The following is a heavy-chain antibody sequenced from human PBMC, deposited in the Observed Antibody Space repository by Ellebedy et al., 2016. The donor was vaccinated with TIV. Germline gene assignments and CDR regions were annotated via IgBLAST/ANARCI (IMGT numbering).Heavy chain of an antibody. V-gene: IGHV3-69-1*01. J-gene: IGHJ4*02. CDR2: ISKSDTT. D-gene: IGHD3-3*01. Sequence: PGGSLRLSCAGSGFTFNSNSMNWVRLAPGKGLGWISYISKSDTTYYADSVRGRFTISRDNAKKMLYLQMKSLRAEDTAVYYCVTGSTYNRFWSDNHKGGADYFDSWGQGTLVIVSS. CDR1: GFTFNSNS. CDR3: VTGSTYNRFWSDNHKGGADYFDS.